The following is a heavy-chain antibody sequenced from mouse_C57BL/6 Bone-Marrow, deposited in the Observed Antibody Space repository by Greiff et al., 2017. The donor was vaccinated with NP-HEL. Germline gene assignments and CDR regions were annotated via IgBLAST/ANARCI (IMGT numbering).Heavy chain of an antibody. Sequence: EVQGVESEGGLVKPGSSIKLSCTASGFTFSDYYMAWVRPVTEKGLEWVANINYDCSSTYYLHSLKGRFIISRDTANNTLYLQMSSLKCEDTAAYYCARGYYGEDYWGQGTSVTVSS. J-gene: IGHJ4*01. CDR3: ARGYYGEDY. V-gene: IGHV5-16*01. CDR2: INYDCSST. CDR1: GFTFSDYY.